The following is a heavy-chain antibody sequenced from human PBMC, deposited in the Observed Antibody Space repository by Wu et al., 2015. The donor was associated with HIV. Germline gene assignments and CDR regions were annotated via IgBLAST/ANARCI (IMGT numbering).Heavy chain of an antibody. CDR1: GYTFTRYY. J-gene: IGHJ2*01. V-gene: IGHV1-46*01. CDR3: ARAKGESRNDWYFDL. D-gene: IGHD3-16*01. CDR2: INPSGGST. Sequence: QVQLVQSGAEVKKPGASVKVSCKASGYTFTRYYMHWVRQAPGQGLEWMGIINPSGGSTSYARKFQGRVTMTRDTSTNTVYMELSSLRSEDTAVYYCARAKGESRNDWYFDLWGRGTLVTVSS.